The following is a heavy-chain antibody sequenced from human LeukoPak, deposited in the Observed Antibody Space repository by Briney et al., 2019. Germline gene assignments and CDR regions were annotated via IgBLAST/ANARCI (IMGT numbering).Heavy chain of an antibody. CDR2: ISGSGCRT. CDR1: GFTFSSYA. J-gene: IGHJ3*02. D-gene: IGHD3-3*01. CDR3: AKNKEKAIFGVVLGADAFDI. Sequence: GGSLRLTCAASGFTFSSYAMSWVPEAPGKSLEWVSTISGSGCRTNNAGAVKGLFTISRDNSKNTLYLQMNSLRGEDTAVYYWAKNKEKAIFGVVLGADAFDIWGQGTMVTVSS. V-gene: IGHV3-23*01.